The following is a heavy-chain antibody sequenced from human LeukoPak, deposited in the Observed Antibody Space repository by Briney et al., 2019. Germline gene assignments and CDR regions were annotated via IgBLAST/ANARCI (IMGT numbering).Heavy chain of an antibody. CDR3: VAERSCSGTSCYPIDY. CDR1: GGSISSYY. CDR2: IYYTGTT. Sequence: SETLSLTCTVSGGSISSYYWSWIRQPPGKGLEWIGYIYYTGTTNYNPSLKSRVTISGDTYKKQFSLKLNSVTTADTAVYYCVAERSCSGTSCYPIDYWGQGTLVTVSS. D-gene: IGHD2-15*01. V-gene: IGHV4-59*01. J-gene: IGHJ4*02.